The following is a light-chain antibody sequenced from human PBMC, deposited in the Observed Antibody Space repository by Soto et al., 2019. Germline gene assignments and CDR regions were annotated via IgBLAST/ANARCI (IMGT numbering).Light chain of an antibody. V-gene: IGLV2-14*01. J-gene: IGLJ2*01. CDR3: SSYAGSNNVV. CDR1: SSDVGAYNF. Sequence: QSALTQPASVSGSPGQSITISCTGTSSDVGAYNFVSWYQHHPGKAPKLMIYEVSNRPSGVSNRFSGSKSGNTASLTVSGLQAEDEADYYCSSYAGSNNVVFGGGTKLTVL. CDR2: EVS.